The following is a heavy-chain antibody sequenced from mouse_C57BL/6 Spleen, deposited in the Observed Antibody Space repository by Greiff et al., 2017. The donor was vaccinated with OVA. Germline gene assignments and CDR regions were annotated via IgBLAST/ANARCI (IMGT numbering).Heavy chain of an antibody. V-gene: IGHV2-5*01. CDR2: IWRGGST. J-gene: IGHJ4*01. D-gene: IGHD2-1*01. Sequence: VQGVESGPGLVQPSQSLSITCTVSGFSLTSYGVHWVRQSPGKGLEWLGVIWRGGSTDYNAAFMSKLSITKDNTKDQVFFKMNILQADDTAIDYCAKKGYYGNYDAMDYWGQGTSVTVSA. CDR3: AKKGYYGNYDAMDY. CDR1: GFSLTSYG.